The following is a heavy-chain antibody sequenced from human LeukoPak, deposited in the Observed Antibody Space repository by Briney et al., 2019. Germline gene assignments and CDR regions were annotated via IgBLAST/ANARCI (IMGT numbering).Heavy chain of an antibody. CDR3: ARVYGDYGHYYYGMDV. Sequence: ASVKVSCKASGYIFTDYYMHWVRQAPGQELGWMGRINPNSGGTNYAQKLQGRVTMTTDTSTSTAYMELRSLRSDDTAVYYCARVYGDYGHYYYGMDVWGQGTTVTVSS. D-gene: IGHD4-17*01. CDR1: GYIFTDYY. V-gene: IGHV1/OR15-1*04. J-gene: IGHJ6*02. CDR2: INPNSGGT.